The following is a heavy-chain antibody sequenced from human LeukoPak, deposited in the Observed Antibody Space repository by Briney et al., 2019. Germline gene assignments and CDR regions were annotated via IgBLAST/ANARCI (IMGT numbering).Heavy chain of an antibody. J-gene: IGHJ5*02. Sequence: PGGSLRLSCAASGFTVSSNYMSWVRQPPGKGLEWIGEINHSGSTNYNPSLKSRVTISVDTSKNQFSLKLNSVTAADTAVYYCARSPENSGPWGQGTLVTVSS. CDR3: ARSPENSGP. CDR1: GFTVSSNY. V-gene: IGHV4-34*01. D-gene: IGHD1-7*01. CDR2: INHSGST.